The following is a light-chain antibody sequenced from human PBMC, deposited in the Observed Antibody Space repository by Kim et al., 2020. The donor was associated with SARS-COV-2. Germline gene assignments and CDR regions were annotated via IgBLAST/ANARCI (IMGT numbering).Light chain of an antibody. V-gene: IGLV2-14*01. CDR1: SSDVGGYNY. CDR3: TSFTRSSTWV. J-gene: IGLJ3*02. CDR2: DVN. Sequence: QSALTQPASVSGSPGQSIAISCTGTSSDVGGYNYVSWFQQHPGKAPKVIIYDVNKRPSGVSDRFSGSKSGNTASLTISGIQAEDEADYYCTSFTRSSTWVFGGGTQLTVL.